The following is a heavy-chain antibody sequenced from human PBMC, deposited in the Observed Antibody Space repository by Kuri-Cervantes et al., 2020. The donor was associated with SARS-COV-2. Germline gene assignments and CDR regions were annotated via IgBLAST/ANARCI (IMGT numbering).Heavy chain of an antibody. V-gene: IGHV3-74*01. J-gene: IGHJ6*03. D-gene: IGHD1-26*01. CDR3: ASHPLSGSSDYYYYYYMDV. Sequence: GESLKISCAASGFNFRSYWMHWVRQVPGKGLVWVSRTNSDGSSTSYADSVKGRFTISRDNAKNTLSLQMNSLRAEDTAVYYCASHPLSGSSDYYYYYYMDVWGKGTTVTVSS. CDR1: GFNFRSYW. CDR2: TNSDGSST.